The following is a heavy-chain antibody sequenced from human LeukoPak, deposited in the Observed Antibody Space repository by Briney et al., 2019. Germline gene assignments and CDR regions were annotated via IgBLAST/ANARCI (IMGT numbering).Heavy chain of an antibody. CDR3: AREGYYDSSGYPTFDY. CDR2: IYYSGST. J-gene: IGHJ4*02. CDR1: GGSISSYY. V-gene: IGHV4-59*01. Sequence: PSETLSLTCTVSGGSISSYYWSWIRQPPGKGLEWIGYIYYSGSTNYNPSLKSRVTISVDSSKNQFSRKLGSVTAADTAVYYCAREGYYDSSGYPTFDYWGQGTLVTVSS. D-gene: IGHD3-22*01.